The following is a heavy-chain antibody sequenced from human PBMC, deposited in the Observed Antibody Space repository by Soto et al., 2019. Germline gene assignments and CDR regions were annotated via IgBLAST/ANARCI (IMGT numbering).Heavy chain of an antibody. CDR1: GGSISSYY. CDR3: AREIIAAAGTETYYYYCMDV. Sequence: PSETLSLTCTVSGGSISSYYWSWIRQPAGKGLEWIGRIYTSGSTNYNPSLKRRVTMSVDTSKNQFSLKLSSVTAADTAVYYCAREIIAAAGTETYYYYCMDVWGQGTTVTVSS. V-gene: IGHV4-4*07. J-gene: IGHJ6*02. D-gene: IGHD6-13*01. CDR2: IYTSGST.